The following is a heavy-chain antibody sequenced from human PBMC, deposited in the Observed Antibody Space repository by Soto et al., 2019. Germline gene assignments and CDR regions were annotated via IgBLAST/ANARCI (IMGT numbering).Heavy chain of an antibody. Sequence: ASVKVSCKASGYTVTSYGISWVRQAPGQGLEWMGWISAYNGNTNYAQKLQGRVTMTTDTSTSTAYMELRSLRSDDTAVYYCARERRYDSSGYYFPIDYWGQGTLVTVSS. CDR3: ARERRYDSSGYYFPIDY. D-gene: IGHD3-22*01. J-gene: IGHJ4*02. CDR2: ISAYNGNT. V-gene: IGHV1-18*01. CDR1: GYTVTSYG.